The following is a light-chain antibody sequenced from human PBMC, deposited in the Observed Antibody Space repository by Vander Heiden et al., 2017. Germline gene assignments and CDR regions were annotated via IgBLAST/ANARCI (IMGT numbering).Light chain of an antibody. J-gene: IGKJ4*01. Sequence: DIQMTHSPSTLSASLGDRVTITCRASHSITTWLAWYQQKPGKAPKLLIYQASTLESGVPSRFSGSASGTEFTLTISSLQPADFATYYCQQNDSYPFTFGGGTKVDIK. CDR3: QQNDSYPFT. V-gene: IGKV1-5*03. CDR1: HSITTW. CDR2: QAS.